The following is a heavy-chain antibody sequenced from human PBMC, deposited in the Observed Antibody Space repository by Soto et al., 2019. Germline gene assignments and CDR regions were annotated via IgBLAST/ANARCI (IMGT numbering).Heavy chain of an antibody. CDR2: IHYSGSI. Sequence: VQLQQSGPGLVKPSQTLSLTCTVSGGSISYEYYHWTWIRQSPGKGLEWIGYIHYSGSIIYNPSFKRRVTISVDTSKHQFSLQLSSVTAADTAVYFCAREDDGGDRDYYGLDVWGQGTTVTVSS. D-gene: IGHD2-21*02. CDR3: AREDDGGDRDYYGLDV. V-gene: IGHV4-30-4*08. CDR1: GGSISYEYYH. J-gene: IGHJ6*02.